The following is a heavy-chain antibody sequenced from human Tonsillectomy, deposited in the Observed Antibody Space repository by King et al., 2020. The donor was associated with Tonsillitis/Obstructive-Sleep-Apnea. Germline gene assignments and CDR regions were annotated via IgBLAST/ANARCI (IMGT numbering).Heavy chain of an antibody. Sequence: QLVQSGAEVKKPGASVKVSCKASGYTFTNYGISWVRQAPGQGLEWMGWISAHNGHTNSAQKLQGRVTMTTDTSTYRAFMELRSLRSDDTAVYYFARDSMSHYYDSSAYYTFDYWGQGTLVTVSA. CDR1: GYTFTNYG. CDR2: ISAHNGHT. D-gene: IGHD3-22*01. CDR3: ARDSMSHYYDSSAYYTFDY. V-gene: IGHV1-18*01. J-gene: IGHJ4*02.